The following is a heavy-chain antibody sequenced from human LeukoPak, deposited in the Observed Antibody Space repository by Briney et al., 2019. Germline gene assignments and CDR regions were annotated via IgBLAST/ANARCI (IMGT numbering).Heavy chain of an antibody. D-gene: IGHD3-10*01. CDR3: ARDQIPYGSGSYLDYFDY. V-gene: IGHV3-30*02. J-gene: IGHJ4*02. CDR2: IRYDGSKK. CDR1: GFTFSSYS. Sequence: GGSLRLSCAASGFTFSSYSMNWVRQAPGKGLEWVAFIRYDGSKKYYADSVKGRFTISRDNSKNTLYLQMNSLRAEDTAVYYCARDQIPYGSGSYLDYFDYWGQGTLVTVSS.